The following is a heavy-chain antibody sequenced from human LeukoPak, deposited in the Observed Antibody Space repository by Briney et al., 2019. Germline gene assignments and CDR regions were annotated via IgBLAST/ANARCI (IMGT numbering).Heavy chain of an antibody. CDR3: ARARSPPDIVVVPAAQYYYYYYMDV. CDR2: IIPIFGTA. V-gene: IGHV1-69*01. Sequence: SVKVSCKASGGTFSSYAISWVRQAPGQGLEWMGGIIPIFGTASYAQKFQGRVTITADESTSTAYMELSSLRSEDTAVYYCARARSPPDIVVVPAAQYYYYYYMDVWGKGTTVTVSS. D-gene: IGHD2-2*01. J-gene: IGHJ6*03. CDR1: GGTFSSYA.